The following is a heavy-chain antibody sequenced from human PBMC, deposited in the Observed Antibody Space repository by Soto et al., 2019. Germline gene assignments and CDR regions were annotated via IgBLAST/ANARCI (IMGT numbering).Heavy chain of an antibody. CDR1: GFTFSSYA. CDR3: ARDPVSPLKSTIVATTRGYFDY. J-gene: IGHJ4*02. CDR2: ISYDGSNK. Sequence: QVQLVESGGGVVQPGRSLRLSCAASGFTFSSYAMHWVRQAPGKGLEWVAVISYDGSNKYYADSVKGRFTISRDNSKNTLYLQMNSLRAEDTAVYYCARDPVSPLKSTIVATTRGYFDYWGQGTLVTVSS. D-gene: IGHD5-12*01. V-gene: IGHV3-30-3*01.